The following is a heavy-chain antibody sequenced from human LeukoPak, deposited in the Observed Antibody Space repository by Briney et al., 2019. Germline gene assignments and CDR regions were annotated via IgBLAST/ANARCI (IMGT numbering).Heavy chain of an antibody. CDR3: ARAVSRITMIVVVPYYFDY. J-gene: IGHJ4*02. D-gene: IGHD3-22*01. V-gene: IGHV3-7*01. Sequence: GGSLRLSCAASGFTFSSYWMSWVRQAPGKGLEWVANIKKDGSEKYYVDSVKGRFTISRDNAKNSLYLQMNSLRAEDTAVYYCARAVSRITMIVVVPYYFDYWGQGTLVTVSS. CDR1: GFTFSSYW. CDR2: IKKDGSEK.